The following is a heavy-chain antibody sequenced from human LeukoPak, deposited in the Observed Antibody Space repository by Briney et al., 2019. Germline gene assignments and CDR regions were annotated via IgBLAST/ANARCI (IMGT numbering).Heavy chain of an antibody. D-gene: IGHD5-24*01. CDR1: GFTFSISG. CDR2: IKFGSTGK. Sequence: GGSLRLSCEASGFTFSISGMHWVRQAPGKGLEWMSFIKFGSTGKHYAESVKGRFTVSRDNSKNTVHLQIDDLRPDDTAVYYCTKALYNYGRDYFDHWGQGTLVIVPS. V-gene: IGHV3-30*02. CDR3: TKALYNYGRDYFDH. J-gene: IGHJ4*02.